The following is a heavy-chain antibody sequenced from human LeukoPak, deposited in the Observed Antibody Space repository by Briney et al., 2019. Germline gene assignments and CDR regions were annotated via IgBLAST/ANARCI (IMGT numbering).Heavy chain of an antibody. CDR1: GYIFTSYW. V-gene: IGHV5-51*01. Sequence: PGESLKISCKGSGYIFTSYWIGWVRQMPGKGLEWMGIIYPGDSDTRYSPSFQGQVTISADKSITTAYLQWSSLKASDTAMYYCARLPESRSGASLHLDYWGQGTLVTVSS. CDR3: ARLPESRSGASLHLDY. D-gene: IGHD2-15*01. J-gene: IGHJ4*02. CDR2: IYPGDSDT.